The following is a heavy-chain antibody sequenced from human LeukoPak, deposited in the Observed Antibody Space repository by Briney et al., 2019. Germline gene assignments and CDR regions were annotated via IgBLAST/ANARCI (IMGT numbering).Heavy chain of an antibody. D-gene: IGHD6-6*01. CDR2: INPNSGGT. CDR1: GYTFTGYY. CDR3: ARRGGEAARGGFDP. J-gene: IGHJ5*02. V-gene: IGHV1-2*02. Sequence: ASVKVSCKASGYTFTGYYMHWVRQAPGQGLEWMGWINPNSGGTNYAQKFQGRVTMTRDTSISTAYMELSRLRSDDTAVYYCARRGGEAARGGFDPWGQGTLVTVSS.